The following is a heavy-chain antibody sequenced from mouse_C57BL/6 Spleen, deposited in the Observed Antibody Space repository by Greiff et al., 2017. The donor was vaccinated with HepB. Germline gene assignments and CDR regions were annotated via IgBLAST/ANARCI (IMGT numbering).Heavy chain of an antibody. J-gene: IGHJ4*01. V-gene: IGHV5-16*01. D-gene: IGHD1-1*01. CDR1: GFTFSDYY. CDR2: INYDGSST. CDR3: ARGLITTVVAGAMDY. Sequence: EVQLVESEGGLVQPGSSMKLSCTASGFTFSDYYMAWVRQVPEKGLEWVANINYDGSSTYYLDSLKSRFIITGDNAKNILYLQMSSLKSEDTATYYCARGLITTVVAGAMDYWGQGTSVTVSS.